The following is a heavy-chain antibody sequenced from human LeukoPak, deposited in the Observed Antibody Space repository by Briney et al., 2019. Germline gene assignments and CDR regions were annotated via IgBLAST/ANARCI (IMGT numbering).Heavy chain of an antibody. J-gene: IGHJ4*02. CDR1: GFTFSSYW. D-gene: IGHD3-10*01. CDR2: IKQDGSEK. V-gene: IGHV3-7*03. CDR3: ARDNYYGSGRGFDY. Sequence: PGGSLRLSCAASGFTFSSYWMSWVRQAPGKGLEWVANIKQDGSEKYYVDSVKGRFTISRDNAKNSLYLQMNSLRAEDTAVYYCARDNYYGSGRGFDYWGQGTLVTVSS.